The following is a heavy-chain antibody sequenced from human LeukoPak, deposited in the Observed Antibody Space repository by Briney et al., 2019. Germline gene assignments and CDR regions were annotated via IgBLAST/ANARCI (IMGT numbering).Heavy chain of an antibody. CDR1: GVPLSGYYY. J-gene: IGHJ1*01. Sequence: PSETLSLTCTVSGVPLSGYYYWTWIRQPAGKGLEWIGRVSSTGTPEYNPSLKNRVAISVDPYESRFFLTVSSVTAADTAVYYCARSADYGDYEYFLHWGQGTLVTVAS. V-gene: IGHV4-4*07. D-gene: IGHD4-17*01. CDR3: ARSADYGDYEYFLH. CDR2: VSSTGTP.